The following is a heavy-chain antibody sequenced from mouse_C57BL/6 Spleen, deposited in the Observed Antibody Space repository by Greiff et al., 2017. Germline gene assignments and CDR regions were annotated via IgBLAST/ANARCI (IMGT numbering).Heavy chain of an antibody. Sequence: QVQLQQPGAELVMPGASVKLSCKASGYTFTSYWMHWVKQRPGQGLEWIGEIDPSDSYTNYNQKFKGKSTLTVDKSSSTAYMQLSSLTSEDSAVYYCAREGLYWGQDTTLTVSS. D-gene: IGHD3-3*01. J-gene: IGHJ2*01. CDR3: AREGLY. V-gene: IGHV1-69*01. CDR2: IDPSDSYT. CDR1: GYTFTSYW.